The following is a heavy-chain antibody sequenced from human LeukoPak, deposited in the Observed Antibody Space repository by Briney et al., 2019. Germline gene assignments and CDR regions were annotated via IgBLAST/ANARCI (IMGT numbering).Heavy chain of an antibody. J-gene: IGHJ4*02. CDR2: INPSGGST. V-gene: IGHV1-46*01. Sequence: GASVKVSCKASGYTFTSYYMHWVRQAPGQGLEWMGIINPSGGSTSYAQKFQGRVTMTRDTSTSTVYMELSSLRSEDTAVYYCARVPDYVWGSYRYEGDYWGQGTLVTASS. CDR3: ARVPDYVWGSYRYEGDY. D-gene: IGHD3-16*02. CDR1: GYTFTSYY.